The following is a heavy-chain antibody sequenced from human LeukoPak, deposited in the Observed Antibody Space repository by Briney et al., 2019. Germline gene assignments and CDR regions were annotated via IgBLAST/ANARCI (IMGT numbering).Heavy chain of an antibody. CDR2: IRYDGSNK. J-gene: IGHJ4*02. CDR1: GFTFSSYG. V-gene: IGHV3-30*02. CDR3: AKSRHYDSSGYYLSPLHY. Sequence: GGSLRLSCAASGFTFSSYGMHWVRQAPGKGLEWVAFIRYDGSNKYYADSVKGRFTISRDNSKNTLYLQMNSLRAEDTAVYYCAKSRHYDSSGYYLSPLHYWGQGTLVTVSS. D-gene: IGHD3-22*01.